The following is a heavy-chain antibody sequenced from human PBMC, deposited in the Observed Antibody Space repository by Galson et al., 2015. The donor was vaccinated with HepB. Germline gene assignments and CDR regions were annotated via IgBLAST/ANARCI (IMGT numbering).Heavy chain of an antibody. D-gene: IGHD6-13*01. CDR2: IYSGGST. CDR1: GFTVSXNY. J-gene: IGHJ4*02. Sequence: SLRLSCAASGFTVSXNYMSWVRQAPGKGLEWVSVIYSGGSTYYADSVKGRFTISRHNSKNTLYLQMNSLRAEDTAVYYCARSRMYSGAFIAAYYFDYWGQGTLVTVSS. V-gene: IGHV3-53*04. CDR3: ARSRMYSGAFIAAYYFDY.